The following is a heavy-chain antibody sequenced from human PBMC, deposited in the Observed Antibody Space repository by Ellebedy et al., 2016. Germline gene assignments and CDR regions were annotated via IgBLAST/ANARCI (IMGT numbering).Heavy chain of an antibody. D-gene: IGHD6-19*01. CDR3: ARVGRRGSGWFSFDY. CDR2: IYYSGST. CDR1: GGSISSSLYY. V-gene: IGHV4-61*01. Sequence: SETLSLTCNVSGGSISSSLYYWSWIRQPPGKGLEWIGYIYYSGSTNYNPSPKSRVTISVDTSKNQFSLKLSSVTAADTAVYYCARVGRRGSGWFSFDYWGQGTLVTVSS. J-gene: IGHJ4*02.